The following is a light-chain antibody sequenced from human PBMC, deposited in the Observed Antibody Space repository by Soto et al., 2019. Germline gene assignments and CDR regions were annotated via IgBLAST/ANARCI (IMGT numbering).Light chain of an antibody. CDR2: GAS. CDR1: QSVSTN. CDR3: QQYYTWPRT. J-gene: IGKJ1*01. Sequence: EIVMTQSPGTLSVSPGEGATLSCRASQSVSTNLAWYQQKPDQAPRLLIYGASTTATGMPARFSGSGSGKEFTLTISSLQSEDFAVYCWQQYYTWPRTFGQGTRVEIK. V-gene: IGKV3-15*01.